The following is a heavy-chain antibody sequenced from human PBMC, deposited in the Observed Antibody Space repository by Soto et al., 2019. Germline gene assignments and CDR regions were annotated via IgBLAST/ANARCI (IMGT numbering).Heavy chain of an antibody. CDR1: GYTFTSYD. V-gene: IGHV1-8*01. J-gene: IGHJ4*02. CDR2: MNPNSGNT. Sequence: QVQLVQSGAEVKKPGASVKVSCKASGYTFTSYDINWVRQATGQGLEWMGWMNPNSGNTGYAQKFQGIVTMTSKTSIIISHMELGSLRSEDTALYYCFKTLVSFYDARGFSDYWGQGTLVTVSS. D-gene: IGHD3-22*01. CDR3: FKTLVSFYDARGFSDY.